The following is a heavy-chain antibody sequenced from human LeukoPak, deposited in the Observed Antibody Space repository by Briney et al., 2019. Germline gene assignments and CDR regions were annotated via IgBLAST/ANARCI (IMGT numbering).Heavy chain of an antibody. CDR3: ARDPVPLGYCSSTSCHGYY. CDR1: GYTFTGYY. D-gene: IGHD2-2*01. Sequence: GASVKVSCKASGYTFTGYYMHWVRQAPGQGLEWMGWINPNSGGTNYAQKFQGRVTMTRDTSISTAYMELSRLRSDDTAVYYCARDPVPLGYCSSTSCHGYYWGQGTLVTVSS. CDR2: INPNSGGT. J-gene: IGHJ4*02. V-gene: IGHV1-2*02.